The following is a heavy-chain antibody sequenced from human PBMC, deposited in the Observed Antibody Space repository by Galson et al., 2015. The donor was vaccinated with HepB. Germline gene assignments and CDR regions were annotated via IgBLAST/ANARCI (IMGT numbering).Heavy chain of an antibody. CDR2: VRNKASSHTT. CDR3: TTDVYFSSYWSWLDP. J-gene: IGHJ5*02. Sequence: SLRLSCAASGFIFSNHYMDWVRQAPGKGLEWVARVRNKASSHTTEYAASVRGRFTISRDDSRNTLYLQMHSLKTDDTAVYYCTTDVYFSSYWSWLDPWGQGTLVTVPS. V-gene: IGHV3-72*01. D-gene: IGHD2-2*01. CDR1: GFIFSNHY.